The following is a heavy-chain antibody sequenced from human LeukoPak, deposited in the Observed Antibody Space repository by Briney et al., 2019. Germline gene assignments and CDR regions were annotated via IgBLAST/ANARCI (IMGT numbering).Heavy chain of an antibody. CDR1: GGSFSGYY. CDR2: INHSGST. D-gene: IGHD3-10*01. J-gene: IGHJ4*02. Sequence: SETLSLTCAVYGGSFSGYYWSWIRQPPGKGLEWIGEINHSGSTNYNPSLKSRVTISVDTSKNQFSLKLSSVTAADTAVYYCARDLAIDIDGSGRGSQFDYWGQGTLVTVSS. CDR3: ARDLAIDIDGSGRGSQFDY. V-gene: IGHV4-34*01.